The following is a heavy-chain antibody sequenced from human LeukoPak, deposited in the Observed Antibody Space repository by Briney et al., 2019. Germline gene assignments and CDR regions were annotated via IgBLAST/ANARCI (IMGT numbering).Heavy chain of an antibody. V-gene: IGHV3-7*01. D-gene: IGHD1-26*01. CDR3: ARGGELLRPADY. J-gene: IGHJ4*02. CDR1: GFTFSNYW. Sequence: GGSLRLSCAASGFTFSNYWMSWVRQAPGKGLEWVANMNQDGSEKYYVDSVKGRFTISRDNAKNSLYLQMNNLRAEDTAVFYCARGGELLRPADYWGQGTLVTVSS. CDR2: MNQDGSEK.